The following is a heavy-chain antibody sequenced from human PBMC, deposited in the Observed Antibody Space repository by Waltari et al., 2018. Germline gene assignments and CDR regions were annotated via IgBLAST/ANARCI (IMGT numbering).Heavy chain of an antibody. CDR3: ARDPSREPFDY. Sequence: EVQLVESGRGLVQPGGSLRLSCAASSFTFSRYWMSGGRRAAGKGLEWVANRKQDGNEKYEVDSVKGRFTISRDNAKNSLYLQMNGLRAEDTAVYYCARDPSREPFDYWGQGTLVTVSS. CDR2: RKQDGNEK. V-gene: IGHV3-7*01. J-gene: IGHJ4*02. CDR1: SFTFSRYW.